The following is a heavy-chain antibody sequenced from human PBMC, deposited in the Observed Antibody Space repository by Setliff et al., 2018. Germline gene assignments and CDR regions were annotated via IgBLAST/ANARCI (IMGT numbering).Heavy chain of an antibody. V-gene: IGHV4-59*01. CDR1: GGSISPYF. D-gene: IGHD5-18*01. CDR2: IYHDGKT. Sequence: PSETLSLTCTVSGGSISPYFWSWIRQPPGKGLEWIGYIYHDGKTNFNPSLKSRVTMSVDTSKNQFALYLKSVTAADSAVYYCARDRTAYSYGLDVWGQGTTVTVSS. CDR3: ARDRTAYSYGLDV. J-gene: IGHJ6*02.